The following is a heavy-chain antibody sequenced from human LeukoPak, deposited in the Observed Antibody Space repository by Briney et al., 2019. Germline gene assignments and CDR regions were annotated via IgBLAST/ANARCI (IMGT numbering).Heavy chain of an antibody. CDR1: GGSFSGYY. Sequence: SETLSLTCAVYGGSFSGYYWSWIRQPPGKGLEWIGEINHSGSTNYNPSLKSRATISVDTSKNQFSLKLSSVTAADTAVYYCARHHRSRFGEFRPYNWSDPWGQGTLVTVSS. D-gene: IGHD3-10*02. CDR2: INHSGST. V-gene: IGHV4-34*01. CDR3: ARHHRSRFGEFRPYNWSDP. J-gene: IGHJ5*02.